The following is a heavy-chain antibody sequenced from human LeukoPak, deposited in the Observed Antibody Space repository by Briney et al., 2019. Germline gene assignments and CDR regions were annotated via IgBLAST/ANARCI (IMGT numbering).Heavy chain of an antibody. CDR1: GFTFSTYN. D-gene: IGHD4-17*01. V-gene: IGHV3-21*01. J-gene: IGHJ4*02. Sequence: PGGSLRLSCAASGFTFSTYNMNWVRRAPGKGLEWVSSISGSSSSYMYYADSVKGRFTISGDNAKNSLDLQMNSLRAEDTAVYYCARPETNDYGDFHYWGQGTLVAVSS. CDR2: ISGSSSSYM. CDR3: ARPETNDYGDFHY.